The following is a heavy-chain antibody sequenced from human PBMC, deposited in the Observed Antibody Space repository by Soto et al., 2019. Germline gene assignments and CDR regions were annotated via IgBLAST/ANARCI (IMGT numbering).Heavy chain of an antibody. CDR2: IMPVFGTA. CDR1: GGTFNSYI. Sequence: SVKVSCKASGGTFNSYIVNWVRQAPGQGLEWMGGIMPVFGTAKYAQKFQDRVTITADKSTSTAYMELRGLKSEDTAVYYCARGLDQPPVGLYFDNWGQGTLVTVSS. CDR3: ARGLDQPPVGLYFDN. D-gene: IGHD1-26*01. V-gene: IGHV1-69*06. J-gene: IGHJ4*02.